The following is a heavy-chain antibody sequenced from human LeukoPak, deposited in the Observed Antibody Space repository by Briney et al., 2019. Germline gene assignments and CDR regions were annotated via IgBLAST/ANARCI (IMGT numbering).Heavy chain of an antibody. CDR2: ISYDGSHK. V-gene: IGHV3-30*18. CDR3: AKEPGETSLFVVDY. J-gene: IGHJ4*02. CDR1: GFTFSTYS. Sequence: GGSLRLSCAASGFTFSTYSMNWVRQAPGKGLEWVAVISYDGSHKYYADSVKGRFTISRDNSKNTLYLQMNSLRAEDTAVYYCAKEPGETSLFVVDYWGQGTLVTVSS. D-gene: IGHD3-10*01.